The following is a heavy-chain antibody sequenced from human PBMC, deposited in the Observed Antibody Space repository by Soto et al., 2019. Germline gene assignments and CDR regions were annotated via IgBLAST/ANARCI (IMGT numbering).Heavy chain of an antibody. CDR2: IVWDGDK. V-gene: IGHV2-70*13. CDR3: ARMRGSYLSILDL. CDR1: GFSLNASGMC. D-gene: IGHD5-18*01. Sequence: SGPTLVNPTQTLTLTCTFSGFSLNASGMCLTWIRQPPGRALEWLATIVWDGDKYYTSSLRTRLTISKDTSKNQVALTMTNMQPMETGTYFCARMRGSYLSILDLWGQGALVTVSS. J-gene: IGHJ4*02.